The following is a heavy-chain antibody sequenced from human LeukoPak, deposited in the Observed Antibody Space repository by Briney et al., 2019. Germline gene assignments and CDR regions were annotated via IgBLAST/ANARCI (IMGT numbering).Heavy chain of an antibody. V-gene: IGHV4-59*12. Sequence: SETLSLTCTVSGGSISSYYWSWIRQPPGKGLEWIGYIYYSGSTNYNPSLKSRVTMSVDTSKNQFSLKLSSVTAADTAVYYCARDHGPYYMDVWGKGTTVTVSS. CDR1: GGSISSYY. CDR2: IYYSGST. J-gene: IGHJ6*03. CDR3: ARDHGPYYMDV.